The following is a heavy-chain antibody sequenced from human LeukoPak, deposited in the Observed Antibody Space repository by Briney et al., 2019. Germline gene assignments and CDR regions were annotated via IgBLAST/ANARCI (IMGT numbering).Heavy chain of an antibody. CDR3: AKLTYYDFWSGYYPNWFDP. CDR1: GFTFSSYA. D-gene: IGHD3-3*01. V-gene: IGHV3-23*01. J-gene: IGHJ5*02. CDR2: ISGSGGST. Sequence: PGGSLRLSCAASGFTFSSYAMSWVRQAPGKGLEWVSAISGSGGSTYYADSVKGRFTISRDNSKNTLYLQMNSLRAEDTAVYYCAKLTYYDFWSGYYPNWFDPWGQGTLVTVSS.